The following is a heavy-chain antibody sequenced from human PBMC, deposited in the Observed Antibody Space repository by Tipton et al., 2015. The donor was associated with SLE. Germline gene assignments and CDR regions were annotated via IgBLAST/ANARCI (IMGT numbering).Heavy chain of an antibody. CDR1: GGSISSGSYY. CDR2: IYTSGIT. Sequence: TLSLTCTVSGGSISSGSYYWSWLRQPAGKGLEWIGRIYTSGITNYNPSLKSRVTISVDTSKNQFSLKLSSVTAADTAVYYCARGLYSSSARAFDIWGQGTMVTVSS. J-gene: IGHJ3*02. V-gene: IGHV4-61*02. D-gene: IGHD6-6*01. CDR3: ARGLYSSSARAFDI.